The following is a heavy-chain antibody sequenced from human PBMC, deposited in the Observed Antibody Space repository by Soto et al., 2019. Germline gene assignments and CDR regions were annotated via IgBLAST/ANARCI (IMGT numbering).Heavy chain of an antibody. J-gene: IGHJ6*03. CDR1: GGSINSYY. V-gene: IGHV4-59*08. Sequence: GGSINSYYWSWIRQPPGKGLEWIGYIYYSGSTNYNPSLKSRVTISVDTSKNQFSLKLSSVTAADTAVYYCARLDYGSGSYRDYYYYMDVWGKGTTVTVSS. CDR3: ARLDYGSGSYRDYYYYMDV. D-gene: IGHD3-10*01. CDR2: IYYSGST.